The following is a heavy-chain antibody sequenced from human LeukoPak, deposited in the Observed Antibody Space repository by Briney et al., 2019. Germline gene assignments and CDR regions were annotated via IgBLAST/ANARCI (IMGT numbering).Heavy chain of an antibody. CDR2: IYSGGST. J-gene: IGHJ4*02. CDR1: GFTVSSNY. V-gene: IGHV3-66*02. Sequence: PGGSLRLSCAASGFTVSSNYMSWVRQAPGKGLEWVSVIYSGGSTYYADSVKGRFTISRDNSKNTLYLQMNSLRAEDTAVYYCARVSGGYYYDSSGYYDYWGRGTLVTVSS. CDR3: ARVSGGYYYDSSGYYDY. D-gene: IGHD3-22*01.